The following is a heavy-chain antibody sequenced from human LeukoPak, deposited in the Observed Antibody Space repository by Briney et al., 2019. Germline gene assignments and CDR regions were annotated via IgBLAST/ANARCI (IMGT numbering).Heavy chain of an antibody. D-gene: IGHD1-7*01. J-gene: IGHJ5*02. V-gene: IGHV1-46*01. CDR3: ARDSPGTTFDH. CDR2: INPSGGST. CDR1: GYTFTSYY. Sequence: ASVKVSCKASGYTFTSYYMHWVRQAPGQGLEWMGIINPSGGSTSYAQKFQGRVTMTRDMSTSTVFMELSSLRSEDTAVYYCARDSPGTTFDHWGQGTLVTVSS.